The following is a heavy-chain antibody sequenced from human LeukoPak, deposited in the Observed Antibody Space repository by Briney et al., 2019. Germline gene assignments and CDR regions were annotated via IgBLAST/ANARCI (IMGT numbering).Heavy chain of an antibody. Sequence: GGSLRLSCAASGFTFGSYVMSWVRQAPGKGLEWVSAITQSGSATYYADSVKGRFTISRDNSKNTLYLQMNSLRAEDTAVYYCAKAGYGSANYYSRDRANWFDTWGQGTLVTVSS. V-gene: IGHV3-23*01. CDR3: AKAGYGSANYYSRDRANWFDT. D-gene: IGHD3-10*01. CDR1: GFTFGSYV. J-gene: IGHJ5*02. CDR2: ITQSGSAT.